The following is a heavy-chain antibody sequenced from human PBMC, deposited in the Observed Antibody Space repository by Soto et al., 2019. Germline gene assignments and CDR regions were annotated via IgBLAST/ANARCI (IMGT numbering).Heavy chain of an antibody. CDR3: ARGSYYDFWSGYFLDY. V-gene: IGHV1-2*04. J-gene: IGHJ4*02. D-gene: IGHD3-3*01. CDR2: INPNSGGT. Sequence: ASVKVSCKDSGYTFTGYYMHWVRQAPGQGLEWMGWINPNSGGTNYAQKFQGWVTMTRDTSISTAYMELSRLRSDDTAVYYCARGSYYDFWSGYFLDYWGQGTLVTVSS. CDR1: GYTFTGYY.